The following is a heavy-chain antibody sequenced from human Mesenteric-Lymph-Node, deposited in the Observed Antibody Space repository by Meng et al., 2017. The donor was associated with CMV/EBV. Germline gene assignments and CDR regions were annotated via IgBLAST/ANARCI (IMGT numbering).Heavy chain of an antibody. Sequence: SGYSFTSYWIGWVRQMPGKGLEWMGIIYPGDSNARYSPSFQGQVTISADKSINTAYLHWSSLKASDTATYYCARRSVYNRGGMDVWGQGTTVTVSS. CDR3: ARRSVYNRGGMDV. CDR2: IYPGDSNA. V-gene: IGHV5-51*01. D-gene: IGHD5/OR15-5a*01. CDR1: GYSFTSYW. J-gene: IGHJ6*02.